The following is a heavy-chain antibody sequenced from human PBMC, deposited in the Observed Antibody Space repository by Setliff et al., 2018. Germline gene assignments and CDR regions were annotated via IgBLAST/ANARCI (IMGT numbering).Heavy chain of an antibody. CDR3: ARVDFTMLQGVLGQ. V-gene: IGHV4-39*02. J-gene: IGHJ1*01. D-gene: IGHD3-10*01. Sequence: GWVRQAPGKGLEWIGSTYYNGTAYYNPSLQSRVAISVDTSKNYFSLDVNSVTAADTAVYYCARVDFTMLQGVLGQWGQGTLVTVSS. CDR2: TYYNGTA.